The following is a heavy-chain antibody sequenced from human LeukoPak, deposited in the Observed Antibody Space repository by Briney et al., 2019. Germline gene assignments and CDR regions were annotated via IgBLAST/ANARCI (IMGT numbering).Heavy chain of an antibody. Sequence: GASVKVSCKASGYTFTAYYLHWVRQAPGQGLEWMGWIIPNSGATTYAQKFQGRVAMTRDTSISTAYMELSRLRSDDTAVYYCARDDCPGNTCSDGPWGQGTLVTASS. J-gene: IGHJ5*02. CDR1: GYTFTAYY. V-gene: IGHV1-2*02. CDR3: ARDDCPGNTCSDGP. CDR2: IIPNSGAT. D-gene: IGHD2-8*02.